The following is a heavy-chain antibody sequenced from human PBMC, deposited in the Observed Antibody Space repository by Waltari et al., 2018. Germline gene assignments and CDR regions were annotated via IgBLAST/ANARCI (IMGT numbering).Heavy chain of an antibody. Sequence: QLQLQESGPGLVKPSETLSLTCTVSGGSISSSRHYWGWIRQSPGKGLEWIASVSYTGNTYYKSTLKSRVTISVDTAKNQFSLRLSSVTAADTAVYYCARRGGYYYESWFDPWGQGTLVTVSS. CDR2: VSYTGNT. V-gene: IGHV4-39*01. CDR3: ARRGGYYYESWFDP. CDR1: GGSISSSRHY. D-gene: IGHD3-22*01. J-gene: IGHJ5*02.